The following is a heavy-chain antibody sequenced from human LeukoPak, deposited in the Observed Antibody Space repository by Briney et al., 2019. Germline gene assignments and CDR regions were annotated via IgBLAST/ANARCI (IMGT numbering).Heavy chain of an antibody. CDR1: EFSVGSNY. V-gene: IGHV4-34*01. CDR3: AGGSSGPRLAS. J-gene: IGHJ5*01. D-gene: IGHD6-19*01. Sequence: GSLRLSCAASEFSVGSNYMTWVRQPPGKGLEWIGEINHSGRTYYNPSLKSRVTISIDTSTSHFSLSLTSVTAADTAVYYCAGGSSGPRLASWGQGTLVTVSS. CDR2: INHSGRT.